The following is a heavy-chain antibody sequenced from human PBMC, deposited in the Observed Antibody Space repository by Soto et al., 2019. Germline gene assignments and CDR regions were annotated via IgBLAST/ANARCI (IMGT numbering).Heavy chain of an antibody. CDR3: ARVVYDSSGYYYPYFDY. Sequence: PSLTCTVSGGSVSSGSYYWSWIRQPPGKGLEWIGYIYYSGSTNYNPSLKSRVTISVDTSKNQFSLKLSSVTAADTAVYYCARVVYDSSGYYYPYFDYWGQGTLVTVSS. J-gene: IGHJ4*02. CDR1: GGSVSSGSYY. D-gene: IGHD3-22*01. CDR2: IYYSGST. V-gene: IGHV4-61*01.